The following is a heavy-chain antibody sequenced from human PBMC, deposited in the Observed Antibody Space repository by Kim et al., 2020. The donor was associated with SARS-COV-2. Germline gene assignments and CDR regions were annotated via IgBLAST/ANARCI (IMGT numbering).Heavy chain of an antibody. D-gene: IGHD6-19*01. Sequence: KFQGRVTITADESTSTAYMELSSLRSEDTAVYYCARASSGWYGESYYFDYWGQGTLVTVSS. CDR3: ARASSGWYGESYYFDY. V-gene: IGHV1-69*01. J-gene: IGHJ4*02.